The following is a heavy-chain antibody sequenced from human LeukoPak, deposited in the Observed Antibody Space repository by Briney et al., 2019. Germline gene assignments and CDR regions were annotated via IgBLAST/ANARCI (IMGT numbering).Heavy chain of an antibody. Sequence: SETLSLTCTVSGGSISSYYWSWIRQPPGKGLEWIGYIYYSGSTNYNPSLKSRVTISVDTSKNQPSLKLSSVTAADTAVYYCARGSYDFWSGYEYYYYYMDVWGKGTTVTVSS. CDR3: ARGSYDFWSGYEYYYYYMDV. CDR2: IYYSGST. J-gene: IGHJ6*03. D-gene: IGHD3-3*01. CDR1: GGSISSYY. V-gene: IGHV4-59*01.